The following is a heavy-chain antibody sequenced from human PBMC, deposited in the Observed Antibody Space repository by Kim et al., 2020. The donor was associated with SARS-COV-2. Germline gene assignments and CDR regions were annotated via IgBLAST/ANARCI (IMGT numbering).Heavy chain of an antibody. D-gene: IGHD3-10*01. V-gene: IGHV1-18*01. Sequence: ASVKVSCKTSGYTFTSFGFSWVRQVPGGPFEWIGWISSSNGNTNYAPKFQGRVTLTTATSARTAYMELKSLTSADTAIYFCARDPYGLGSYYHCLDHWGQGTLVTVSS. CDR3: ARDPYGLGSYYHCLDH. CDR2: ISSSNGNT. J-gene: IGHJ4*02. CDR1: GYTFTSFG.